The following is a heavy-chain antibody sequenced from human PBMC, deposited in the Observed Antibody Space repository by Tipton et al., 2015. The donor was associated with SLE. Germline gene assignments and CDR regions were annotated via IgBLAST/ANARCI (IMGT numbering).Heavy chain of an antibody. CDR2: IFYSGST. D-gene: IGHD2-21*01. CDR3: ARSFYSFDY. CDR1: GDSINTFGYY. V-gene: IGHV4-31*11. J-gene: IGHJ4*02. Sequence: TLSLTCAVSGDSINTFGYYWAWIRQRPGEGLEWIGYIFYSGSTYYNPSLKSRVTISVDTSKNQFSLKVNSVTAADTAVYYCARSFYSFDYWGQGTLVSVSS.